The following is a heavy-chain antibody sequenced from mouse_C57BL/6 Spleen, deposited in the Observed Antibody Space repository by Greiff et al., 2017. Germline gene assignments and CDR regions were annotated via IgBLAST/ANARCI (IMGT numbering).Heavy chain of an antibody. J-gene: IGHJ4*01. CDR2: INPNNGGT. Sequence: VQLKQSGPELVKPGASVKIPCKASGYTFTDYNMDWVKQSHGKSLEWIGDINPNNGGTNYNQKFKGKATLTVDKSSSTAYMELRSLTSEDTAVYYCARGAYGSSYAMDYWGQGTSVTVSS. V-gene: IGHV1-18*01. CDR3: ARGAYGSSYAMDY. D-gene: IGHD1-1*01. CDR1: GYTFTDYN.